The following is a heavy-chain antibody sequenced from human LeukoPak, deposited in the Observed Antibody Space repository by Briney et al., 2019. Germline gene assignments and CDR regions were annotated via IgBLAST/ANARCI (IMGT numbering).Heavy chain of an antibody. CDR1: GFTFTDYW. D-gene: IGHD6-13*01. CDR3: ARDGTAAGLYFDL. J-gene: IGHJ4*01. CDR2: IRQDGSEK. V-gene: IGHV3-7*01. Sequence: GGSLRLSCAVSGFTFTDYWMNWVRQAPGKELEWVASIRQDGSEKTYVDSVKGRFTISRDNTKNSFSLQLNSLRVEDTAVYYCARDGTAAGLYFDLWGQGTLVTVSS.